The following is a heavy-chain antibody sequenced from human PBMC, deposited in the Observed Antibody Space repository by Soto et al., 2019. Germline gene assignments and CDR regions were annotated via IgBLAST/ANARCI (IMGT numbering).Heavy chain of an antibody. CDR2: IYYSGST. CDR1: GGSISSYY. CDR3: ARVSAAMASGSYYYYGMDV. D-gene: IGHD5-18*01. V-gene: IGHV4-59*01. Sequence: QVQLQESGPGLVKPSETLSLTCTVSGGSISSYYWSWIRQPPGKGLEWIGYIYYSGSTNYNPSLKRRVTISVDTSKNQFSLKLSSVTAADTAVYYCARVSAAMASGSYYYYGMDVWGQGTTVTVSS. J-gene: IGHJ6*02.